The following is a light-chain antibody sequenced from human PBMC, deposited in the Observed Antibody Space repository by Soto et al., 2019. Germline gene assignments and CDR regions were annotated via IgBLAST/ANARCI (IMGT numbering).Light chain of an antibody. V-gene: IGKV3-15*01. CDR1: QSVNSN. Sequence: EIVMTQSPTIVSVSPGERATLSCRASQSVNSNLAWYQQKPGQAPRLLISGASTRAPGIAARFSGSGSGTNFTLPISGLQSADFAVYYCQQYNDWPVYTFGQGTKLEIK. J-gene: IGKJ2*01. CDR3: QQYNDWPVYT. CDR2: GAS.